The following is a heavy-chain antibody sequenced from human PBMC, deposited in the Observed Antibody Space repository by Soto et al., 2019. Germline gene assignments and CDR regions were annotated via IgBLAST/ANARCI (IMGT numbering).Heavy chain of an antibody. Sequence: QVQLQQWGAGLLKPSETLSLTCAVSSGPFSGYYWSWIRQSPGKGLEWIGEISHGGSTNYNPSLKSRVTISVDTSKNQFSLKLSSVTAADTAVYYCAISYITNDAFDIWGQGTLVTVSS. J-gene: IGHJ3*02. D-gene: IGHD1-1*01. CDR2: ISHGGST. CDR3: AISYITNDAFDI. CDR1: SGPFSGYY. V-gene: IGHV4-34*01.